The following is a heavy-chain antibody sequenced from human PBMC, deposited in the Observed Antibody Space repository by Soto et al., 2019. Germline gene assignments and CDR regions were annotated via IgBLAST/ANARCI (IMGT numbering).Heavy chain of an antibody. CDR2: IIPIFGTA. V-gene: IGHV1-69*12. J-gene: IGHJ6*02. CDR1: GGTFSSYA. CDR3: ARDLGRAVAGKGYYYGMDV. Sequence: QVQLVQSGAEVKKPGSSVKVSCKASGGTFSSYAISWVRQSPGQGLEWMGGIIPIFGTANYAQKFQGRVTITADESTSTAYMELSSLRSEDTAVYYCARDLGRAVAGKGYYYGMDVWGQGTTVTVSS. D-gene: IGHD6-19*01.